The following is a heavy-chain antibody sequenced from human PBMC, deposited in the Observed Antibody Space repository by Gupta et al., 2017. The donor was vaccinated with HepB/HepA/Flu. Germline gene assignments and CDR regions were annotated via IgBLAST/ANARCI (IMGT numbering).Heavy chain of an antibody. Sequence: QVQLQESGPGLVKPSETLSLTCSVSGHSMSSDYWGWIRQPPGKGLEWIGYAYFSGNTFYSPPLRSRLTISVATSKTQFSLSLRSVTAADTAVYYCARLLASSSSRGFFDFWGQGTLVTVSS. CDR2: AYFSGNT. CDR1: GHSMSSDY. CDR3: ARLLASSSSRGFFDF. D-gene: IGHD6-6*01. J-gene: IGHJ4*02. V-gene: IGHV4-59*08.